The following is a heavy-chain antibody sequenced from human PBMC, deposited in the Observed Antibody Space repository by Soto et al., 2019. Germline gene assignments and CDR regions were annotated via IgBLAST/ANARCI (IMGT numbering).Heavy chain of an antibody. CDR3: ARARTDYYDSSGSARYYYYYGMDV. J-gene: IGHJ6*02. CDR2: INPSGGST. Sequence: ASVKVSCKASGYTFTSYYMHWVRQAPGQGLEWMGIINPSGGSTSHAQKFQGRVTMTRDTSTSTVYMELSSLRSEDTAGYYCARARTDYYDSSGSARYYYYYGMDVWGQGTTVTVSS. D-gene: IGHD3-22*01. V-gene: IGHV1-46*01. CDR1: GYTFTSYY.